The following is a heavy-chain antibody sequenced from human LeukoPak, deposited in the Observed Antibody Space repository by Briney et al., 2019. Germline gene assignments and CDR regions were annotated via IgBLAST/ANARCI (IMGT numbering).Heavy chain of an antibody. Sequence: GGSLRLSCAASGFTFSSYWMSWVRQAPGKGLEWVANIKQDGSEKYYVDSVKGRFTISRDNAKNSLYLQMNSLRAEDTAVYYCARPPLWHYCSGGSCQDYWGQGTLVTVSS. J-gene: IGHJ4*02. CDR1: GFTFSSYW. D-gene: IGHD2-15*01. CDR3: ARPPLWHYCSGGSCQDY. V-gene: IGHV3-7*01. CDR2: IKQDGSEK.